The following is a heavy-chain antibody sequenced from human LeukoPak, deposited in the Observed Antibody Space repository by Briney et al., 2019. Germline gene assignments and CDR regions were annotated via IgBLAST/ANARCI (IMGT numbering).Heavy chain of an antibody. V-gene: IGHV4-59*01. CDR2: IHYSGST. J-gene: IGHJ4*02. CDR3: ARDPLKGFDY. CDR1: DDSITMYY. Sequence: PSETLSLTCTVSDDSITMYYWTWIRQPPGKGLEWIGYIHYSGSTNYNPSLKSRVTISGDTAKNQFSLKLSSVTAADTAVYYCARDPLKGFDYWGQGTLVTVSS.